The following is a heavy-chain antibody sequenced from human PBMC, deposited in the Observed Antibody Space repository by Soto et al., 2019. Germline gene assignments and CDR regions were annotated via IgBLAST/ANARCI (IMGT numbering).Heavy chain of an antibody. CDR1: GGSLSDYH. CDR3: ARTPRAVAGTAGMDV. CDR2: INHSRST. D-gene: IGHD6-19*01. Sequence: QVQLQQWGAGLLKSSETLSLTCAVYGGSLSDYHWSWIRQPPGKGLEWIGEINHSRSTNYNPSLKSRVTISVDTSKNQFSLKVSSVTAADTAVYYCARTPRAVAGTAGMDVWGQGTTVTVSS. J-gene: IGHJ6*02. V-gene: IGHV4-34*01.